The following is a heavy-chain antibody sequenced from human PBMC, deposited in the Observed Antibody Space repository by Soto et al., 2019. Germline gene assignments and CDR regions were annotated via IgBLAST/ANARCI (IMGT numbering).Heavy chain of an antibody. CDR1: EVTCSSCV. CDR2: SSVDWIST. V-gene: IGHV3-74*01. D-gene: IGHD6-6*01. Sequence: PVGSLGLCCAASEVTCSSCVVHLFRQSPGKGLLWVSRSSVDWISTSYAYSVKGRLTISIDNAKNKMNLQMDSLRAEDKAVYYCERSIHATYGDFDPRGQAKMVNVS. J-gene: IGHJ3*01. CDR3: ERSIHATYGDFDP.